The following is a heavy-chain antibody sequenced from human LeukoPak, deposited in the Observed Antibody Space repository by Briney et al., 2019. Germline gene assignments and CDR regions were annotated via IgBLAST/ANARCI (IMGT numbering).Heavy chain of an antibody. V-gene: IGHV3-23*01. D-gene: IGHD5-24*01. J-gene: IGHJ6*03. CDR1: GFTFSSYA. CDR3: ATAGDGYKGYYYYYMDV. CDR2: ISGSGGST. Sequence: GGSLRLSCAASGFTFSSYAMSWVRQAPGKGLEWVSAISGSGGSTYYADSVKGRFTISRDNSKNTLYLQMNSLRAEDTAVYYCATAGDGYKGYYYYYMDVWGKGTTVTVYS.